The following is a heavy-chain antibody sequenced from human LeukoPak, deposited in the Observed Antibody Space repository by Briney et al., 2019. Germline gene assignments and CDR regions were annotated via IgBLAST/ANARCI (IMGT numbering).Heavy chain of an antibody. D-gene: IGHD3-3*01. V-gene: IGHV3-23*01. Sequence: GGSLRLSCAASGFSFSTYAMSWVRQASGKGLEWVSGISGSGGSTYYADSVKGRFTISRDNSKNTQSLQMNSLRAEDTAVYYCAKGPNFWLTPIAFAIWGQGTTVTVSS. CDR2: ISGSGGST. CDR1: GFSFSTYA. CDR3: AKGPNFWLTPIAFAI. J-gene: IGHJ3*02.